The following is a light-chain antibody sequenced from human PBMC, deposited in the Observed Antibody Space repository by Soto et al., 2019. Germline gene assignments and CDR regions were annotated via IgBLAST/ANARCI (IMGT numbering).Light chain of an antibody. CDR1: QSISSD. V-gene: IGKV1-13*02. CDR2: DAY. J-gene: IGKJ5*01. Sequence: IQMTQSPSSLSASVGDRVTITCRASQSISSDLNWYQQKPGKAPKLLIYDAYSLESGVPSRFSGSGSGTDFTLTISSLQPEDVATYYCQEYNSYPVSFGQGTRLEIK. CDR3: QEYNSYPVS.